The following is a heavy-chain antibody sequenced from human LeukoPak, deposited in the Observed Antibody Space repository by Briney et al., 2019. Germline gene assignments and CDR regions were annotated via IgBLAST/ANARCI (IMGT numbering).Heavy chain of an antibody. J-gene: IGHJ4*02. CDR3: AKDSRIPAGGTEPSDY. CDR2: IYSGGTT. CDR1: GFTVSINY. D-gene: IGHD6-13*01. Sequence: PGGSLRLSCAVSGFTVSINYMNWVRQAPGKGLEWVSVIYSGGTTYYVDSVKGRFTISRDNSKNTLYLQMNSLRAEDTAVYYCAKDSRIPAGGTEPSDYWGQGTLVTVSS. V-gene: IGHV3-66*01.